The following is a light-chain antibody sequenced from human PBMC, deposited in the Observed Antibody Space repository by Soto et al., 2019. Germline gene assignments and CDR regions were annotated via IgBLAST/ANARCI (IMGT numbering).Light chain of an antibody. J-gene: IGKJ2*01. V-gene: IGKV3-15*01. Sequence: EIVMTQSPATLSVSPGERATLSCRASQSVSSNLAWYQQKPGQAPRLLIYGASTRATGMPARFSGSGSGTAFTLPISSLQSEDFAVYYCQPYNNWTYTFGQGTKLEIK. CDR2: GAS. CDR1: QSVSSN. CDR3: QPYNNWTYT.